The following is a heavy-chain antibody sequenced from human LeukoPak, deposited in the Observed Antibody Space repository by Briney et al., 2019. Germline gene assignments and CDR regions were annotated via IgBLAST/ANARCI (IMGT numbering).Heavy chain of an antibody. CDR2: ISDTGGIT. J-gene: IGHJ6*02. CDR3: AKKFMATGTPISFPGMDV. Sequence: PGGSLRLSCAASGFTFSIYAMSWVRQAPGKGLEWVSGISDTGGITYSADSVKGRFTISRDNSKSTLFLQMNSLRAEDTAVYYCAKKFMATGTPISFPGMDVWGQGTTVTVSS. D-gene: IGHD6-13*01. CDR1: GFTFSIYA. V-gene: IGHV3-23*01.